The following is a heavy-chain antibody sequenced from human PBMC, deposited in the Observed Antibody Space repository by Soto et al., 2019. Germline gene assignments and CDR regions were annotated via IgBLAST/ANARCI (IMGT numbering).Heavy chain of an antibody. J-gene: IGHJ4*03. CDR3: AKGSGYDYVWGSYRYGLLDY. V-gene: IGHV3-23*01. CDR1: GFTFSSYA. D-gene: IGHD3-16*02. Sequence: RLSCAASGFTFSSYAMSWVRQAPGKGLEWVSAISGSGGSTYYADSVKGRFTISRDNSKNTLYLQMNSLRAEDTAVYYCAKGSGYDYVWGSYRYGLLDYWGQETMVTVSS. CDR2: ISGSGGST.